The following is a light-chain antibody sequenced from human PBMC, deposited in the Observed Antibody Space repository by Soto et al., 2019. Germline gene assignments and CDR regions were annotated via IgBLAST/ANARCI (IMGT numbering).Light chain of an antibody. CDR3: QQLNRYPPT. Sequence: DIQLTQSPSFLSASVGDRVTITGRASQGISSYLAWYQQKPGKAPKLLIYAASTLQSGVPSRFSGSGSGTEFTLTISSLQPEDFATYYCQQLNRYPPTFGPGTKVDIK. J-gene: IGKJ3*01. CDR1: QGISSY. V-gene: IGKV1-9*01. CDR2: AAS.